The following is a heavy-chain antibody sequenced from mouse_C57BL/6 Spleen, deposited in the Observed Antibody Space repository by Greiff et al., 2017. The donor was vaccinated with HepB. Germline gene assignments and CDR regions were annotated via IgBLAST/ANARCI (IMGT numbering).Heavy chain of an antibody. CDR3: AGDRGSLYYDYEGYFDV. CDR2: ISYDGSN. Sequence: EVKVEESGPGLVKPSQSLSLTCSVTGYSITSGYYWNWIRQFPGNKLEWMGYISYDGSNNYNPSLKNRISITRDTSKNQFFLKLNSVTTEDTATYYCAGDRGSLYYDYEGYFDVWGTGTTVTVSS. CDR1: GYSITSGYY. J-gene: IGHJ1*03. V-gene: IGHV3-6*01. D-gene: IGHD2-4*01.